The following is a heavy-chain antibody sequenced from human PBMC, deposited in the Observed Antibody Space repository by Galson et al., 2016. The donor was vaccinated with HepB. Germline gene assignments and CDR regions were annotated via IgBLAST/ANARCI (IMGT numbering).Heavy chain of an antibody. CDR2: IKQDGSEE. CDR3: ARDTGHFHY. V-gene: IGHV3-7*03. CDR1: GFTFSSNW. J-gene: IGHJ4*02. Sequence: SLRLSCAASGFTFSSNWMSWVRQAPGKGLEWVANIKQDGSEENYVDSVKGRFTISRDNAKNSLSLQMNSLRAEDTAVYYCARDTGHFHYWGQGTLVTVSS.